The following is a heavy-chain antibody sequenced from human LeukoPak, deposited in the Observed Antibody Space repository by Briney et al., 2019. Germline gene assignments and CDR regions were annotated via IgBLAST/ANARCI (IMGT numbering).Heavy chain of an antibody. D-gene: IGHD3-22*01. V-gene: IGHV3-30-3*01. CDR3: ARDPYDTSGYFAF. CDR2: MSLDGNNK. Sequence: PGGSLRLSCTASGFTFSAYPMNWVRQAPGKGLEWVAVMSLDGNNKYYADSVKGRFTISRDNSKNTLFLHMNSLRPEDTAVYYCARDPYDTSGYFAFWGQGTLVTVSS. J-gene: IGHJ4*02. CDR1: GFTFSAYP.